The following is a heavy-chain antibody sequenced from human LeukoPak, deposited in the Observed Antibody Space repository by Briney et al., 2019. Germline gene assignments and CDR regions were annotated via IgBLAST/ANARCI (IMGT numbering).Heavy chain of an antibody. CDR3: ARLPGVPSVDY. Sequence: GGSLRLSCAASGFTFSRYWMSWVRQAPGKGLEWVANIKQDGSEKYYVDSVKGRFTISRDNAKNSLYLPMNSLRAEDTAVYYCARLPGVPSVDYWGQGTLVTVSS. CDR1: GFTFSRYW. CDR2: IKQDGSEK. J-gene: IGHJ4*02. V-gene: IGHV3-7*05. D-gene: IGHD3-10*01.